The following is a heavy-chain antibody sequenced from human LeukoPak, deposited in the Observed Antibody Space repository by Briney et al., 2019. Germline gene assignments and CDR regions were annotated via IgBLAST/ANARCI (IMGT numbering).Heavy chain of an antibody. CDR2: MNPNSGNT. V-gene: IGHV1-8*01. CDR3: ARVGVRGVIIYYYYYMDV. CDR1: GYTFTSYD. D-gene: IGHD3-10*01. Sequence: ASVKVSCKASGYTFTSYDINWVRQATGQGLEWMGWMNPNSGNTGYAQKFQGRVTMTRNTSISTAYMELSSLRSEDTAVYYCARVGVRGVIIYYYYYMDVWGKGTTVTISS. J-gene: IGHJ6*03.